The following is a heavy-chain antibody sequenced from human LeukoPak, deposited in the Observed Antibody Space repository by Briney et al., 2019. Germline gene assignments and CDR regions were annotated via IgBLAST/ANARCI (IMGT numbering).Heavy chain of an antibody. J-gene: IGHJ4*02. D-gene: IGHD6-13*01. V-gene: IGHV4-39*01. Sequence: GSLRLSCAASGFSFSTYWMHWVRQAPGKGLEWIGTIYYSGSTYYSPSLKSRVTISVDTSKNQFSLKLSSVTAADTAVYYCARHLEYISSWKGYYFDYWGQGTLVTVSS. CDR1: GFSFSTYW. CDR3: ARHLEYISSWKGYYFDY. CDR2: IYYSGST.